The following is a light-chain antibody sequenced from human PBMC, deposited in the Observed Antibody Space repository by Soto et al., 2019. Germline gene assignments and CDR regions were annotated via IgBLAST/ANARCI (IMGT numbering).Light chain of an antibody. V-gene: IGLV2-14*01. CDR1: SSDVGGYNY. CDR3: SSYTSSSTRV. J-gene: IGLJ2*01. CDR2: DVS. Sequence: QSALTQPASVFGSPGQSITISCTGTSSDVGGYNYVSWYQQHPGKAPKLMIYDVSNRPSGVSNRFSGSKSGNTASLTISGRQAEDEADYYCSSYTSSSTRVLGGGTQLTVL.